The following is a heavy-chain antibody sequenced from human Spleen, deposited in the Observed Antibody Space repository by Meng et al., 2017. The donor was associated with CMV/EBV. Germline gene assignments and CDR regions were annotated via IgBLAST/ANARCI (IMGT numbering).Heavy chain of an antibody. Sequence: CKAFGYVVSDYCKHWMRQAPGQGLGWMGWNNPNGGATNYARKFQGRVTMTRVKSISTAYMELSRLRSDDTAVYYCARERVEMATIGDYWGQGTLVTVSS. V-gene: IGHV1-2*02. D-gene: IGHD5-24*01. CDR1: GYVVSDYC. CDR3: ARERVEMATIGDY. J-gene: IGHJ4*02. CDR2: NNPNGGAT.